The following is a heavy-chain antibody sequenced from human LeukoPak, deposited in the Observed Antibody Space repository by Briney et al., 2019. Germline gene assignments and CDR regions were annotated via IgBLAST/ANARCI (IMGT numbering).Heavy chain of an antibody. CDR2: INPNSGGT. Sequence: ASVKLSCKASGYTFTGYYMHWVRQAPGQGLEWMGWINPNSGGTNYAQKFQGRVTMTRDTSISTAYMELSRLRSDDTAVYYCARELEGYCSGGSCYDPDAFDIWGQGTMVTVSS. CDR3: ARELEGYCSGGSCYDPDAFDI. CDR1: GYTFTGYY. V-gene: IGHV1-2*02. J-gene: IGHJ3*02. D-gene: IGHD2-15*01.